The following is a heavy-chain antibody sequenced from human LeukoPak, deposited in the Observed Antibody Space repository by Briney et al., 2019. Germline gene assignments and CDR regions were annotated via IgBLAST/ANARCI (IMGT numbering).Heavy chain of an antibody. CDR3: AREGSSGWYDRGAFDI. Sequence: SETLSLTCTVSGGSISSYYWSWIRQPPGKGLEWIGYIYYSGSTNYNPPLKSRVTISVDTSKNQFSLKLSSVTAADTAVYYCAREGSSGWYDRGAFDIWGQGTMVTVSS. D-gene: IGHD6-19*01. CDR1: GGSISSYY. CDR2: IYYSGST. J-gene: IGHJ3*02. V-gene: IGHV4-59*01.